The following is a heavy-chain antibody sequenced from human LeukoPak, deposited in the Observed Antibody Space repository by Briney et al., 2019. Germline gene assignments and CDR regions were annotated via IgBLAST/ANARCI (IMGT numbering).Heavy chain of an antibody. CDR2: IYSAGTS. CDR3: ARSPRSSSWYYFDY. D-gene: IGHD6-13*01. J-gene: IGHJ4*02. CDR1: GFSVSAIY. V-gene: IGHV3-53*01. Sequence: GGSLRLSCTVSGFSVSAIYLSWVRQVPGKGLQWVSGIYSAGTSFHAESLEGRFTVSRDFSKNILYLQMNSLRAEDTAVYYCARSPRSSSWYYFDYWGQGTLVTVSS.